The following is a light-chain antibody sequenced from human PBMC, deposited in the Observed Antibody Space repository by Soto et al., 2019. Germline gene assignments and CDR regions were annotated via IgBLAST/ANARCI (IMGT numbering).Light chain of an antibody. CDR1: SSDVGRYNY. J-gene: IGLJ1*01. CDR2: DVT. V-gene: IGLV2-14*03. Sequence: QSVLTQPASVSGSPGQSITISCTGTSSDVGRYNYVSWYQQYPGRAPKLIIFDVTNRPSGVSPRFSGSKSGNTASLTISGLQAADEADYYCNSYTGTSARYAFGTGTKVNIL. CDR3: NSYTGTSARYA.